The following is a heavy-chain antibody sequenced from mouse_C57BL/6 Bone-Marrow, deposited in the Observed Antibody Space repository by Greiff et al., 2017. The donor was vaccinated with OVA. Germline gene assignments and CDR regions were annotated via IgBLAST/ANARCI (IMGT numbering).Heavy chain of an antibody. J-gene: IGHJ3*01. V-gene: IGHV5-12*01. CDR3: ANYYGSSSFAY. CDR2: ISNGGGST. CDR1: GFTFSDYY. Sequence: EVQLVESGGGLVQPGGSLKLSCAASGFTFSDYYMYWVRQTPEKRLEWVAYISNGGGSTYYPDTVKGRFTISRDNAKNTLYLQMSRLKSEDTAMYYCANYYGSSSFAYWGQGTLVTVSA. D-gene: IGHD1-1*01.